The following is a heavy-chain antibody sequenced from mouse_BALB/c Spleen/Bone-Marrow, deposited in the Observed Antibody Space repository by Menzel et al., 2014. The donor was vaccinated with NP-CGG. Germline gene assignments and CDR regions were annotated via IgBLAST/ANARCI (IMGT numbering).Heavy chain of an antibody. J-gene: IGHJ4*01. Sequence: VKLVESGPGLVAPSQSLSITCTISGFSLTTYGVHWVRQPPGKGLEWLVVIWSDGSTTYNSALKSRLSISKDNSKSQVFLKMNSLQTDDTAMYYCARHQYVSPYAMDYWGQGTSVTVSS. CDR2: IWSDGST. CDR3: ARHQYVSPYAMDY. V-gene: IGHV2-6-1*01. CDR1: GFSLTTYG. D-gene: IGHD2-14*01.